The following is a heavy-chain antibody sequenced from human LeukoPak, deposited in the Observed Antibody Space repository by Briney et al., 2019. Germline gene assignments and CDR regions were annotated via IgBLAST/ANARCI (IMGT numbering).Heavy chain of an antibody. Sequence: SETLSLTCTVSGGSISSSSYYWGWIRQPPGKGLEWIGSIYYSGSTYYNPSLKSRVTISVDTSKNQFSLKLSSVTAADTAVYYCARRGTYYYGSGSSGVGRKWFDPWGQGTLVTVSS. CDR3: ARRGTYYYGSGSSGVGRKWFDP. V-gene: IGHV4-39*01. CDR1: GGSISSSSYY. D-gene: IGHD3-10*01. CDR2: IYYSGST. J-gene: IGHJ5*02.